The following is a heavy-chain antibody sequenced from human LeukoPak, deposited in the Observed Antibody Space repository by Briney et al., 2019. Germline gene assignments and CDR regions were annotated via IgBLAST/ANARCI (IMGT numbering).Heavy chain of an antibody. CDR3: ARVYSGWYFDY. D-gene: IGHD6-19*01. Sequence: SQTLSLTCTVSGGSISSGSYYWSWIRQPPGKGLEWIGEIYHSGSTNYNPSLKSRVTISVDKSKNQFSLKLSSVTAADTAVYYCARVYSGWYFDYWGQGTLVTVSS. CDR2: IYHSGST. V-gene: IGHV4-30-2*01. CDR1: GGSISSGSYY. J-gene: IGHJ4*02.